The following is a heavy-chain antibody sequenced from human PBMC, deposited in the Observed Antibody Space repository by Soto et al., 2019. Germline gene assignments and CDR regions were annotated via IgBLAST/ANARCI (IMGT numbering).Heavy chain of an antibody. Sequence: WASVKVSCKASGYTFTSYGISWVRQAPGQGLEWMGWISTYNGNTKYAQKLQGRVTMTTDTSTSTAYMELRSLRSDDTAVYYCARSAGGYIVLVPADYYYGMDVWGQGTTVTVSS. J-gene: IGHJ6*02. CDR3: ARSAGGYIVLVPADYYYGMDV. CDR1: GYTFTSYG. CDR2: ISTYNGNT. V-gene: IGHV1-18*01. D-gene: IGHD2-2*01.